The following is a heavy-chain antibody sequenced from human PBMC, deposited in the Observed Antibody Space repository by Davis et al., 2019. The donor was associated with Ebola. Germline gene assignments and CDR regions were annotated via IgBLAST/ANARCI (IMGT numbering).Heavy chain of an antibody. CDR3: ARYSSGWNRYFDL. CDR1: GYTFTSYT. Sequence: AASVKVSCKASGYTFTSYTISWVRQAPGQGLEWMGWISAYNGDTNYAQKLQGRVTMTTDTSTSTAYMELSGLTSEDTAVYYCARYSSGWNRYFDLWGRGTLVTVSS. CDR2: ISAYNGDT. J-gene: IGHJ2*01. V-gene: IGHV1-18*04. D-gene: IGHD6-19*01.